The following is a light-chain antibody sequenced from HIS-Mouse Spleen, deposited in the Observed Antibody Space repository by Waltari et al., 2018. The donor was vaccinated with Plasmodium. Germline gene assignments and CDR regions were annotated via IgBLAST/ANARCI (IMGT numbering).Light chain of an antibody. CDR2: EDS. Sequence: SYELTQPPSLSVSPSQTARITCSGYALPTKYAYWYQQKSCQAPVLVIYEDSKRPSGIPERFSGSSSGTMATLTISGAQVEDEADYYCYSTDSSGNHRVFGGGTKLTVL. CDR3: YSTDSSGNHRV. J-gene: IGLJ3*02. V-gene: IGLV3-10*01. CDR1: ALPTKY.